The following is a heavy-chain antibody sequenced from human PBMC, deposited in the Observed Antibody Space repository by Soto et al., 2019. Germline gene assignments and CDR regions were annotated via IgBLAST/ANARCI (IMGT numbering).Heavy chain of an antibody. V-gene: IGHV4-31*03. CDR3: AREGGIVGATAADY. J-gene: IGHJ4*02. CDR2: IYYSGST. D-gene: IGHD1-26*01. CDR1: GGSISSGGYY. Sequence: QVQLQESGPGLVKPSQTLSLTCTVSGGSISSGGYYWSWIRQHPGKGLAWIGYIYYSGSTYYNPSLKSRVTISADTSKNHFSRKLSSVSAADTAVYYCAREGGIVGATAADYWGEGTLVTVSS.